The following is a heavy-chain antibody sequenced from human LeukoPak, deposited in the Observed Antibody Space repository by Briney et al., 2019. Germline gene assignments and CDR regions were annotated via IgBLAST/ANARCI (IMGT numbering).Heavy chain of an antibody. CDR3: AKVWGYCSGGSCYPLFDY. CDR1: GFTFSSYA. V-gene: IGHV3-23*01. D-gene: IGHD2-15*01. Sequence: TGGSLRLSCAASGFTFSSYAMSWVRQAPGKGLEWVSAISGSGGSTYYADSVKGRFTISRDNSKNTLYLQMNSLRAEDTAVYYCAKVWGYCSGGSCYPLFDYWGQGTLVTVSS. J-gene: IGHJ4*02. CDR2: ISGSGGST.